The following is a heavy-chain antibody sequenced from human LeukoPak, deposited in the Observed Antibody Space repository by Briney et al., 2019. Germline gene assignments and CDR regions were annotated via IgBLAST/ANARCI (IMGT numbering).Heavy chain of an antibody. CDR1: GGSISSGSYY. CDR2: IYTSGTS. J-gene: IGHJ4*02. Sequence: PSQTLSLTCTVSGGSISSGSYYWSWIRQPAGKELEWIGHIYTSGTSNYNPSLRSRVTISLDTSKNQFSLMLTSVTAADTAVYYCARGVVITGLDYWGQGTLVTVSS. V-gene: IGHV4-61*09. CDR3: ARGVVITGLDY. D-gene: IGHD3-3*01.